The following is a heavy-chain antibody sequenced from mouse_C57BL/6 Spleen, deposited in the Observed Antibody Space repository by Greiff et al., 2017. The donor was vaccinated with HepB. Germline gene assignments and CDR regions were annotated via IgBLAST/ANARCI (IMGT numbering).Heavy chain of an antibody. Sequence: QVQLKQSGAELVKPGASVKLSCTASGFNIKDYYMHWVKQTPVHGLEWIGAIDPETGGTAYNQKFKGKAILTADKSSSTAYMELRSLTSEDSAVYYCTRETYYYGDYWGQGTTLTVSS. CDR3: TRETYYYGDY. J-gene: IGHJ2*01. CDR1: GFNIKDYY. CDR2: IDPETGGT. D-gene: IGHD1-1*01. V-gene: IGHV1-15*01.